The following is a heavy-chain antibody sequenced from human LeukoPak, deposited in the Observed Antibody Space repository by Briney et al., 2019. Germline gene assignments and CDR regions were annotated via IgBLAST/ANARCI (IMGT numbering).Heavy chain of an antibody. J-gene: IGHJ6*03. CDR1: GGSFSGYY. V-gene: IGHV4-34*01. CDR2: IYYSGST. Sequence: SETLSLTCAVYGGSFSGYYWSWIRQPPGKGLEWIGSIYYSGSTYYNPSLKSRVTISVDTSKNQFSLKLSSVTAADTAVYYCARGRVYYYYMDVWGKGTTVTVSS. CDR3: ARGRVYYYYMDV.